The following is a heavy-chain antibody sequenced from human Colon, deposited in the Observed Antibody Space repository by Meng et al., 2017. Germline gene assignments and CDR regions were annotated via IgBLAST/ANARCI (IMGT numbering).Heavy chain of an antibody. CDR1: CDCISNYSW. D-gene: IGHD6-19*01. J-gene: IGHJ4*02. V-gene: IGHV4-4*02. Sequence: QAQVPEPWLGQVKASGALSLPGSCACDCISNYSWWTWDRQRKGKELKWIREINGHRNDNYNLYLQSRVTMSVDKSKNHVSLNVRSVTDADTDVYYCARINNWQWPRELDYWGQGTLVTVSS. CDR2: INGHRND. CDR3: ARINNWQWPRELDY.